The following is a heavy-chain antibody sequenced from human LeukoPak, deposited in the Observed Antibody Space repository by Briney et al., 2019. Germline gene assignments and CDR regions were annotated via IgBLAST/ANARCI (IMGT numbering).Heavy chain of an antibody. J-gene: IGHJ4*02. Sequence: SQTLSLTCTVSGGSISSGSYSWNWIRQPAGKGLEWIGRISTSGSTNYNPSLKSRVTISVDTSKNQFSLKLSSVTAADTAVYYCARDGLSGYYDSSGYLSSWGQGTLVTVSS. V-gene: IGHV4-61*02. CDR1: GGSISSGSYS. CDR2: ISTSGST. CDR3: ARDGLSGYYDSSGYLSS. D-gene: IGHD3-22*01.